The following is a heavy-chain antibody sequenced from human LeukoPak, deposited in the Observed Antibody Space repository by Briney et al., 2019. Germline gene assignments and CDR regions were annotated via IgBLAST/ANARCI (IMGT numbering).Heavy chain of an antibody. Sequence: SETLSLTCVVSGYSISNDYFWGWIRQVPGKGLEWIGTISHSGNTYYKPSLKSRVTISLDTSKNQFSLELSSVTAADTAVYYCVRDVGQLRSDYWGQGTLVTVSS. CDR2: ISHSGNT. J-gene: IGHJ4*02. CDR3: VRDVGQLRSDY. CDR1: GYSISNDYF. V-gene: IGHV4-38-2*02. D-gene: IGHD2-2*01.